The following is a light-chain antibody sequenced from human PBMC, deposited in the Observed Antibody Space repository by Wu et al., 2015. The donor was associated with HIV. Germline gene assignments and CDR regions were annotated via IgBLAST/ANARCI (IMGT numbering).Light chain of an antibody. CDR2: GTS. Sequence: EIVLTQSPGTLSVSPGESVSLSCRASQTVGDMSVAWYQQKTGQAPRLLIYGTSNRATGIGDRFSGSGSGTDFTLTISRLEPEDFAVYYCQHYDSSPPYTFGQGTKLEIK. CDR3: QHYDSSPPYT. J-gene: IGKJ2*01. V-gene: IGKV3-20*01. CDR1: QTVGDMS.